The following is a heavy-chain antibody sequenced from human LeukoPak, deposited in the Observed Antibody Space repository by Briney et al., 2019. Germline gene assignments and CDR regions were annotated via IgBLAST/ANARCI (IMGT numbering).Heavy chain of an antibody. J-gene: IGHJ4*02. V-gene: IGHV3-9*01. CDR2: ITWNSGTI. Sequence: GGSLRLSCAASGFRFDDYAMYWVRQGPGKGLEWVSGITWNSGTIDYADSVKGRFTISRDNAKSSLYLQMNSLRAEDTALYYCAKGSDSGWHQDYWGQGTLVTVST. CDR3: AKGSDSGWHQDY. CDR1: GFRFDDYA. D-gene: IGHD6-19*01.